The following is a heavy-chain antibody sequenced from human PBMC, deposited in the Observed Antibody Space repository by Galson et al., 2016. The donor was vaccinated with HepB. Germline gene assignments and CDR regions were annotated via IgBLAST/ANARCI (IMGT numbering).Heavy chain of an antibody. V-gene: IGHV3-23*01. CDR2: ISGSGGTT. CDR3: VKDLSGSWSFDY. CDR1: GFTFSSYA. D-gene: IGHD1-26*01. Sequence: SLRLSCAASGFTFSSYAMTWIRQAPGKGLEWVSSISGSGGTTHYADSVKGRFTISRDNSKSTLYLQMNSLRPEDTALYYCVKDLSGSWSFDYWGQGTLVIVSS. J-gene: IGHJ4*02.